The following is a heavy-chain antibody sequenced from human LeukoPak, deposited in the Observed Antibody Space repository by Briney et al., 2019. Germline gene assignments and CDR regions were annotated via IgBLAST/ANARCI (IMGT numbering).Heavy chain of an antibody. CDR1: GYTFTDHY. D-gene: IGHD6-13*01. V-gene: IGHV1-2*02. CDR2: MNPSDNGV. J-gene: IGHJ4*02. Sequence: ASVKVSCKASGYTFTDHYIHWVRQAPGQGLEWMGWMNPSDNGVNYVQKFQGRVAMTRDTSISTAYVEVTRLTSDDTAVYYCTTNAAALDYWGQGTLVTVSS. CDR3: TTNAAALDY.